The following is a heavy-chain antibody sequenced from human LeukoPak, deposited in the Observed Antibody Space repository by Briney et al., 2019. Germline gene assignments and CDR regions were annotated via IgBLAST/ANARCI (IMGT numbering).Heavy chain of an antibody. D-gene: IGHD7-27*01. CDR2: MNSDGSTT. CDR3: VRALMGTSDH. V-gene: IGHV3-74*01. J-gene: IGHJ4*02. Sequence: GGSLRLSCAASGFTFSRDWMHWVRQAPGKGLVWVSRMNSDGSTTNYADSVKGRFTISRDNSKNTLYLQMYSLRAEDTAVYYCVRALMGTSDHWGQGSLVTVSS. CDR1: GFTFSRDW.